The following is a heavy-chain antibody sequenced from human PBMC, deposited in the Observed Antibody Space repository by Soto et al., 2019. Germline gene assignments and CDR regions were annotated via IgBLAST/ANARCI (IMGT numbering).Heavy chain of an antibody. D-gene: IGHD2-15*01. CDR1: GFTFSSFA. V-gene: IGHV3-30-3*01. CDR2: ISSDVVNY. Sequence: QVQLVESGGGVVQPGRSLRLSCAASGFTFSSFAMHWVRQAPGKGLVWLAVISSDVVNYYDAESVKGRITISRDNSKNIMYLLINSLRNEDTSVYYGARRGAWTPDGVGYWGQGTLVTVSS. CDR3: ARRGAWTPDGVGY. J-gene: IGHJ4*02.